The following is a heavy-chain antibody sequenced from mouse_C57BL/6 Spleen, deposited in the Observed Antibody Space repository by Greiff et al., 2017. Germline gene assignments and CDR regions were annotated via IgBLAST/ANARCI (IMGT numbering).Heavy chain of an antibody. D-gene: IGHD1-1*01. Sequence: VQLQQPGTELVKPGASVKLSCKASGYTFTSYWMHWVKQRPGQGLEWIGNINPSNGGTNYNEKFKSKATLTVDKSSSTADLQLSSLTSEDSAVYYCARDPYYYGSSYFDYWGQGTTLTVSS. V-gene: IGHV1-53*01. CDR1: GYTFTSYW. CDR3: ARDPYYYGSSYFDY. CDR2: INPSNGGT. J-gene: IGHJ2*01.